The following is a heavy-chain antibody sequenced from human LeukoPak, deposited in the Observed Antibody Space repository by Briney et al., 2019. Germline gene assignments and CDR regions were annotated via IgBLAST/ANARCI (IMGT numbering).Heavy chain of an antibody. J-gene: IGHJ6*03. CDR3: ARDHGVRYFDGSEGPQSHLAYYYYMDV. CDR1: GGSISSGSYY. V-gene: IGHV4-61*02. Sequence: SQTLSLTCTVSGGSISSGSYYWSWIRQTAGRGLECIGRIYTSGSTNYNPSLKSRVTISVDTSKNQFSLKLSSVTAADTAVYYCARDHGVRYFDGSEGPQSHLAYYYYMDVWGKGTTVTVSS. D-gene: IGHD3-9*01. CDR2: IYTSGST.